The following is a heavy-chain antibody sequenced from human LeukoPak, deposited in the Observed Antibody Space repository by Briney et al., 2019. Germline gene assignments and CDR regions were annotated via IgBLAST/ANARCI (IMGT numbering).Heavy chain of an antibody. D-gene: IGHD6-19*01. CDR3: ARGDSSGWPYYFDY. CDR1: GFTFDDYG. Sequence: PGGSLRLSCAASGFTFDDYGMSWVRQAPGKGLEWVSGINWNGGSTGYADSVKGRFTISRDNAKNSLYLQMNSLRAEDTALYYCARGDSSGWPYYFDYWGQGTLVTVSS. J-gene: IGHJ4*02. V-gene: IGHV3-20*04. CDR2: INWNGGST.